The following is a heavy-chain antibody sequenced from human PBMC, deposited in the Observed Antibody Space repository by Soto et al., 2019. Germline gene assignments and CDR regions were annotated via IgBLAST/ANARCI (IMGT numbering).Heavy chain of an antibody. CDR1: GFTFSSYG. CDR2: ISYDGSNK. Sequence: ESWGGVVQPGRSLRLSCAASGFTFSSYGMHWVRQAPGKGLEWVAVISYDGSNKYYADSVKGRFTISRDNSKNTLYLQMNSLRAEDTAVYYCAKGSYYGSGSYYRGDYWGQGTLVTVSS. V-gene: IGHV3-30*18. J-gene: IGHJ4*02. CDR3: AKGSYYGSGSYYRGDY. D-gene: IGHD3-10*01.